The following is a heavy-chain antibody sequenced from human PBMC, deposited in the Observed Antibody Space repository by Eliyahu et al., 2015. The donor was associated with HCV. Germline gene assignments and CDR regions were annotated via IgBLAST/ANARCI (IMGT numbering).Heavy chain of an antibody. Sequence: EVQLVQSGAEVKKPGESLRISCKGSGYSFTSYWISWVRQMPGKGLEWMGRIDPSDSYTNYSPSFQGHVTISADKSISTAYLQWSSLKASDTAMYYCARLAISGELAGRAYYFDYWGQGTLVTVSS. V-gene: IGHV5-10-1*03. J-gene: IGHJ4*02. CDR1: GYSFTSYW. D-gene: IGHD1-26*01. CDR2: IDPSDSYT. CDR3: ARLAISGELAGRAYYFDY.